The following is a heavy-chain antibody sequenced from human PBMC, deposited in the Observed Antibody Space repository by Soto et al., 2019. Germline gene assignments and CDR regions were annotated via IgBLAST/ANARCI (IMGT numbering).Heavy chain of an antibody. V-gene: IGHV4-39*01. CDR1: GGSISSSSYY. J-gene: IGHJ5*02. D-gene: IGHD6-19*01. CDR2: IYYSGST. CDR3: ARQRRYSSPNWFDP. Sequence: QLQLQESGPGLVKPSETLSLTCTVSGGSISSSSYYWGWIRQPPGKGLEWIGSIYYSGSTYYNPSLESRVTISADTSKNQFSLKLSSVTAADTAVYYCARQRRYSSPNWFDPWGQGTLVTVSS.